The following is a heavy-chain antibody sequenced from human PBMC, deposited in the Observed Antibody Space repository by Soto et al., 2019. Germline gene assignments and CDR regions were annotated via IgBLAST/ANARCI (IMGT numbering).Heavy chain of an antibody. CDR1: GFTFGSYE. J-gene: IGHJ6*01. D-gene: IGHD4-17*01. CDR2: TSYDGGYG. Sequence: GGSLRRSCAVSGFTFGSYEMHWLRQAPGQGLEWLTFTSYDGGYGYQGVWVKGRCTTPSDNCKSLMYLQINSLSTEDPSLYYCVTRTTVTYY. V-gene: IGHV3-30*01. CDR3: VTRTTVTYY.